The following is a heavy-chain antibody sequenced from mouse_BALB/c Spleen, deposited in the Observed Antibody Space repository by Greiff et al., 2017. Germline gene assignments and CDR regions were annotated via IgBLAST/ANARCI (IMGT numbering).Heavy chain of an antibody. J-gene: IGHJ2*01. V-gene: IGHV5-12-2*01. CDR1: GFTFSSST. CDR2: ISNGGGST. Sequence: DVQLVESGGGLVQPGGSLKLSCAASGFTFSSSTMSWVRQTPEKRLEWVAYISNGGGSTYYPDTVKGRFTISRDNAKNTLYLQMSSLKSEDTAMYYCARAGYGYGGFDYWGQGTTLTVSS. CDR3: ARAGYGYGGFDY. D-gene: IGHD2-2*01.